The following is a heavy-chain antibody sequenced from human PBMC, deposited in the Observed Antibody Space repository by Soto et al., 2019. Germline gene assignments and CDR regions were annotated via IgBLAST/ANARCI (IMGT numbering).Heavy chain of an antibody. Sequence: GGSLRLSCAASGFTFSSYSMNWVRQAPGKGLEWVSYISSSSSTIYYADSVKGRFTISRDNAKNSLYLQMNSLRDEDTAVYYCARDFDQGSYYDFWSGPYGMDVWGQGTTVTVSS. D-gene: IGHD3-3*01. J-gene: IGHJ6*02. CDR3: ARDFDQGSYYDFWSGPYGMDV. CDR1: GFTFSSYS. CDR2: ISSSSSTI. V-gene: IGHV3-48*02.